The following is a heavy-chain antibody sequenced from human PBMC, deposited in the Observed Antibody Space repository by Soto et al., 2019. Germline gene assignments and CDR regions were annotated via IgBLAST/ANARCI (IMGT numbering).Heavy chain of an antibody. CDR1: GFTFTSSA. CDR3: AAGIAAAGLDAFDI. V-gene: IGHV1-58*02. J-gene: IGHJ3*02. CDR2: IVVGSGNT. Sequence: ASVKVSCKASGFTFTSSAMQWVRQARGQRLEWIGWIVVGSGNTNYARKFQERVTITRDMSTSTAYMELSSLRSEDTAVYYCAAGIAAAGLDAFDIWGQGTMVTVSS. D-gene: IGHD6-13*01.